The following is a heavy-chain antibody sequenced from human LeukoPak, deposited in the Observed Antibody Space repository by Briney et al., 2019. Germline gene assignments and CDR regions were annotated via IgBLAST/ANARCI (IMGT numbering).Heavy chain of an antibody. CDR1: GGSISSSDYY. D-gene: IGHD2-2*01. CDR3: ARGVRDVVVPAAMAYYYYYMDV. Sequence: PSETLSLTCSVSGGSISSSDYYWGWIRQPPGKGLEWLGSIYYSGSTNYNPSLKSRVTISVDTSKNQFSLKLSSVTAADTAVYYCARGVRDVVVPAAMAYYYYYMDVWGKGTTVTISS. V-gene: IGHV4-39*07. J-gene: IGHJ6*03. CDR2: IYYSGST.